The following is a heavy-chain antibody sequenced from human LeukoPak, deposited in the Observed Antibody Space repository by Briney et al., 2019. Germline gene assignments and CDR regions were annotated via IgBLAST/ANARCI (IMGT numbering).Heavy chain of an antibody. CDR2: INPNSGGT. V-gene: IGHV1-2*06. CDR3: AGGGLANNDY. CDR1: GYTFTGYY. Sequence: ASVKVSCKASGYTFTGYYTHWVRQAPEQGLEWMGRINPNSGGTNYAQKFQGRVTLTRDTSISTAYMELRRLRSDDTAVYYCAGGGLANNDYWGQGTLVTVSS. D-gene: IGHD6-19*01. J-gene: IGHJ4*02.